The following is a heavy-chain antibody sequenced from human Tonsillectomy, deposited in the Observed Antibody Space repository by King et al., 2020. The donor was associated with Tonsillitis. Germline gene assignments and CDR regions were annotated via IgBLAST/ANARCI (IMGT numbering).Heavy chain of an antibody. Sequence: LQLQESGPGLVKPSETLSLTCTVSGGSISSSSYYWGWIRQPPGKGLEWIGSIYYSGSTFYNPSLKSRVTISVDTSKNQFSLKLSSVTAADTAVYYCARPCGGDRHDAFDIWGQGTMVTVSS. D-gene: IGHD2-21*02. CDR1: GGSISSSSYY. V-gene: IGHV4-39*07. CDR2: IYYSGST. J-gene: IGHJ3*02. CDR3: ARPCGGDRHDAFDI.